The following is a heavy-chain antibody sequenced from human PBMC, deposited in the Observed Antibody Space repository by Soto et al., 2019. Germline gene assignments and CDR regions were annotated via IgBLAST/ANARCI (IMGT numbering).Heavy chain of an antibody. J-gene: IGHJ5*02. CDR1: GYTFTAYY. V-gene: IGHV1-2*02. D-gene: IGHD3-22*01. CDR3: ARGDFDISANYSAGWFDP. CDR2: INPNSGGT. Sequence: QVQLVQSGAEVKKPGASVKVSCKASGYTFTAYYMHWLRQAPGQGLEWMGWINPNSGGTKYAQKFQGRVPMTNDTSISTASMELSRLGSDDTAVYYCARGDFDISANYSAGWFDPWGQGTLVTVSS.